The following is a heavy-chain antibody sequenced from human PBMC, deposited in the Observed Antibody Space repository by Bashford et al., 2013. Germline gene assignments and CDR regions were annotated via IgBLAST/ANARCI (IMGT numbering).Heavy chain of an antibody. D-gene: IGHD2-21*02. CDR3: TVDLRSLAAGDHDHYFDC. V-gene: IGHV1-69*04. CDR2: IIPILGIA. J-gene: IGHJ4*02. Sequence: SVKVSCKASGGTFSSYAISWVRQAPGQGLEWMGRIIPILGIANYAQKFQGRVTITADKSTSTAYMELNSLRTEDTAVYYCTVDLRSLAAGDHDHYFDCWGQGTLVTVSS. CDR1: GGTFSSYA.